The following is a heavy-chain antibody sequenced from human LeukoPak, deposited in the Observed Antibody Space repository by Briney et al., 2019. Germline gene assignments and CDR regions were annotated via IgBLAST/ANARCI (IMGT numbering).Heavy chain of an antibody. J-gene: IGHJ4*02. D-gene: IGHD3-22*01. CDR2: IIPIFGTA. Sequence: ASVKVSCKASVGTFSSYAISWVRQAPGQGLEWMGGIIPIFGTANYAQKFQGRVTITADESTSTAYMELSSLRSEDTAVYYCARTYYYDSSGYYYPFDYWGQGTLVTVSS. V-gene: IGHV1-69*13. CDR1: VGTFSSYA. CDR3: ARTYYYDSSGYYYPFDY.